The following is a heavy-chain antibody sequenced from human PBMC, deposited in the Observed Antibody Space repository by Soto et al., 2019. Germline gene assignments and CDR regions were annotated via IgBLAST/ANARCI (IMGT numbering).Heavy chain of an antibody. CDR2: IYHSGST. Sequence: SETLSLTCTVSGGSISSSSYYWGWIRQPPGKGLEWIGSIYHSGSTYYNPSLKSRVTISVDRSKNQFSLKLSSVTAADTAVYYCARTVVVVVAATNPGWNWFDPWGQGTLVTVSS. J-gene: IGHJ5*02. CDR3: ARTVVVVVAATNPGWNWFDP. CDR1: GGSISSSSYY. V-gene: IGHV4-39*07. D-gene: IGHD2-15*01.